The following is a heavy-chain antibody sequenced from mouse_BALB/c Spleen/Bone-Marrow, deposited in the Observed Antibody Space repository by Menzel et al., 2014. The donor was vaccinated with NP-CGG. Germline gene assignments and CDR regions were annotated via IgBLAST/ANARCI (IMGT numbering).Heavy chain of an antibody. V-gene: IGHV1S41*01. D-gene: IGHD1-1*01. J-gene: IGHJ4*01. CDR2: IAPGSGST. CDR1: GYTFTSYW. Sequence: DLVKPGASVKLSCKASGYTFTSYWINWIKRRPGQGLEWIGRIAPGSGSTYYDEMFKGKATLTVDTSSSTAYIQLSSLSSEESAVYFCARSCYGRAMDYWGQGTSVTVSS. CDR3: ARSCYGRAMDY.